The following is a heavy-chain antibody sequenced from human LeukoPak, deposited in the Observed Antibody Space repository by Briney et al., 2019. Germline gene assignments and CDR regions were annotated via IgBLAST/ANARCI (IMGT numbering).Heavy chain of an antibody. Sequence: SVKVSCKASGGTFSSYAISWVRQAPGQGLEWMGGIIPIFGTANYAQKFQGRVTITTDESTSTAYMELSSLRSEDTAVYYCARSSPVPAANYYYYYMDVWGKGTTVTVSS. CDR3: ARSSPVPAANYYYYYMDV. CDR1: GGTFSSYA. D-gene: IGHD2-2*01. J-gene: IGHJ6*03. V-gene: IGHV1-69*05. CDR2: IIPIFGTA.